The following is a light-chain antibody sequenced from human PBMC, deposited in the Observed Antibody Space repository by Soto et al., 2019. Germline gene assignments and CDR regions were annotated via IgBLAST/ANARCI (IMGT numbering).Light chain of an antibody. Sequence: QSALTQPASVSGSPGQSITISCTGTGSDVGAYNYVSWYQQHPGKAPKLIISDIITRPSGVSNRFSGSKSGNTASLTISGLQAEDEADYYCSSFTSGTTLWVFGGGTKVTVL. J-gene: IGLJ3*02. CDR1: GSDVGAYNY. V-gene: IGLV2-14*03. CDR2: DII. CDR3: SSFTSGTTLWV.